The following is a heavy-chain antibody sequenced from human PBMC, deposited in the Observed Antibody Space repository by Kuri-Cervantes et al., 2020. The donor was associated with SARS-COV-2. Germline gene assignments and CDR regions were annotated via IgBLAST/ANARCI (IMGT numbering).Heavy chain of an antibody. CDR2: IYHSGST. CDR1: DDSMSNGDYH. V-gene: IGHV4-30-2*01. D-gene: IGHD2-15*01. J-gene: IGHJ4*02. Sequence: LRLSCTVSDDSMSNGDYHWSWIRQPPGKGLEWIGYIYHSGSTHYNPSLKSRVTMSLDRSKNQFSLKLSSLTAADTAVYYCARMGCSGGSCYDKYYFDYWGQGTLVTVSS. CDR3: ARMGCSGGSCYDKYYFDY.